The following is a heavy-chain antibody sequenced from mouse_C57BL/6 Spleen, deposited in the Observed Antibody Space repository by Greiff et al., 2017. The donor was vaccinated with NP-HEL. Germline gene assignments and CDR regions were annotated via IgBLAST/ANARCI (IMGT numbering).Heavy chain of an antibody. CDR3: AIYDGYYVAY. D-gene: IGHD2-3*01. Sequence: VQLQESGPGLVAPSQSLSITCTVSGFSLTSYGVSWVRQPPGKGLEWLGVIWGDGSTNYHAALISRLRISKENTKSQAVLKLNSLQTDDTATYYCAIYDGYYVAYWGQGTLVTVSA. CDR1: GFSLTSYG. J-gene: IGHJ3*01. CDR2: IWGDGST. V-gene: IGHV2-3*01.